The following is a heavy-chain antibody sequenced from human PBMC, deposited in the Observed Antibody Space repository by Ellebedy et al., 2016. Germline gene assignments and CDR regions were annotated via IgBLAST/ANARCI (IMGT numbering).Heavy chain of an antibody. J-gene: IGHJ3*02. Sequence: GESLKISCAASGFTFSSYAMHWVRQAPGKGLEWVAVISYDGSNKYYADSVKGRFTISRDNSKNTLYLQMNSLRAEDTAVYYCARVLTVLAVVDFWNLMAFDIWGQGTMVTVSS. D-gene: IGHD3-3*01. CDR3: ARVLTVLAVVDFWNLMAFDI. V-gene: IGHV3-30-3*01. CDR2: ISYDGSNK. CDR1: GFTFSSYA.